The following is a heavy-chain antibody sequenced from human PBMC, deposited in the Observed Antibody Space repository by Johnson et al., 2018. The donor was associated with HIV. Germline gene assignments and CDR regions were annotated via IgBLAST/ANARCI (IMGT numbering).Heavy chain of an antibody. CDR3: ARDGRGLDAFDM. CDR1: GFTFSSYW. V-gene: IGHV3-74*01. Sequence: EQLVESGGGLVQPGGSLRLSCAASGFTFSSYWMHWVRQAPGKGLVWVSRINSDGSSTSYADSVKGRFTISRDIAKNTLYLQMNSLRAEDTAVYYCARDGRGLDAFDMWGQGTMVTVSS. J-gene: IGHJ3*02. CDR2: INSDGSST. D-gene: IGHD3/OR15-3a*01.